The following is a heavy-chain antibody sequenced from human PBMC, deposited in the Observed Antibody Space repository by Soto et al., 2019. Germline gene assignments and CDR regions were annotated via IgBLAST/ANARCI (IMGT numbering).Heavy chain of an antibody. D-gene: IGHD3-10*01. CDR2: ISSSSSTI. Sequence: GGSLRLSCAASGFTFSSYSMNWVRQAPGKGLEWVSYISSSSSTIYYADSVKGRFTISRDNAKNSLYLQMNSLRAEDTAVYYCARDQRYGSGSYYNVNYFDYWGQGTLVTVSS. CDR3: ARDQRYGSGSYYNVNYFDY. V-gene: IGHV3-48*01. CDR1: GFTFSSYS. J-gene: IGHJ4*02.